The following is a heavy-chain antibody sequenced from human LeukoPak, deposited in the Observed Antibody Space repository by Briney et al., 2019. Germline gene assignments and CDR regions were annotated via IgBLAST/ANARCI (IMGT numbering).Heavy chain of an antibody. V-gene: IGHV3-30*18. J-gene: IGHJ6*02. CDR1: GFTFSSYG. D-gene: IGHD2-2*01. Sequence: GRSLRLSCAASGFTFSSYGMHWVRRAPGKGLEWVAVISYDGSNKYYADSVKGRFTISRDNSKNTLYLRMNSLRAEDTAVYYCAKDQFQLPHGGYYYYYGMDVWGQGTTVTVSS. CDR2: ISYDGSNK. CDR3: AKDQFQLPHGGYYYYYGMDV.